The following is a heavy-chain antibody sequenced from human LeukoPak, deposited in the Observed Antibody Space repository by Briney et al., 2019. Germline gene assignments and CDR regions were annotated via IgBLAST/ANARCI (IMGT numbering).Heavy chain of an antibody. CDR2: TQYDESNK. D-gene: IGHD3-22*01. J-gene: IGHJ6*03. V-gene: IGHV3-30*02. Sequence: GGSLRLSCAASGRIFSSSGMHWVRQAPGKGLEWVAFTQYDESNKYYADSEKGRFTISRDNSKNTVFLQMNSLRPEDTALYYCAKQMIERPHYYYMDVWGKGTTVTVSS. CDR1: GRIFSSSG. CDR3: AKQMIERPHYYYMDV.